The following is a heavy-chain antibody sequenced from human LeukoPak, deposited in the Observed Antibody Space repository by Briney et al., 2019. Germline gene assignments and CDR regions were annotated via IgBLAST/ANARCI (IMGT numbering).Heavy chain of an antibody. CDR1: GFTVSSNY. Sequence: GGSLRLSCAASGFTVSSNYMSWVRQAPGKGLEWVSVIYSGGSTYYADSVKGRFTISRDNSKNTLYLQMNSLRAEDTAVYYCARVKDSSGYSDYWGQGTLVTVSS. CDR2: IYSGGST. CDR3: ARVKDSSGYSDY. V-gene: IGHV3-53*05. D-gene: IGHD3-22*01. J-gene: IGHJ4*02.